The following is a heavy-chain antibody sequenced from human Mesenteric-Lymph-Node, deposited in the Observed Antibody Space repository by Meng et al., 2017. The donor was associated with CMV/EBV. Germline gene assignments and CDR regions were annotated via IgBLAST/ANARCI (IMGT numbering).Heavy chain of an antibody. V-gene: IGHV2-5*01. CDR2: IYWNDDK. D-gene: IGHD3-3*01. J-gene: IGHJ4*01. Sequence: SGPTLVKPTQTLTLTCTFSGFSLSTSGVGVGWIRQPPGKALEWLALIYWNDDKRYSPSLKRRLTITKDTSRNQVVLTMTNMDPVDTATYYCAHKYDFWNGYTYWGHGTLVTVSS. CDR3: AHKYDFWNGYTY. CDR1: GFSLSTSGVG.